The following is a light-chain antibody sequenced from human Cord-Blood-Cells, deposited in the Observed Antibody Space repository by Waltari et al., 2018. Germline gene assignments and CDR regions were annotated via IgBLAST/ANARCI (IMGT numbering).Light chain of an antibody. J-gene: IGKJ5*01. Sequence: DIQLTQSPSFLSASVEDRVTITCRASQGISSYLAWYQQKPGKAPKLLFYAASTLQSGVPSRFSGSGSGTEFTLTISSLQPEDFATYYCQQLNSYFGQGTRLEIK. CDR2: AAS. V-gene: IGKV1-9*01. CDR3: QQLNSY. CDR1: QGISSY.